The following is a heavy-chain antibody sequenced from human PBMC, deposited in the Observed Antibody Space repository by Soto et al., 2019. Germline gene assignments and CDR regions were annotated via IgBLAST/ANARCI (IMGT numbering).Heavy chain of an antibody. CDR1: GGTFSSYA. CDR3: ARVRLASTLGSDYYYGMDV. V-gene: IGHV1-69*12. D-gene: IGHD1-26*01. CDR2: IIPIFGTA. Sequence: QVQLVQSGAEVKKPGSSVKVSCKASGGTFSSYAISWVRQAPGQGLEWMGGIIPIFGTANYAQKFQGRVTITADESTSTASIELSSLRSEDTAVYYCARVRLASTLGSDYYYGMDVWGQGTTVTVSS. J-gene: IGHJ6*02.